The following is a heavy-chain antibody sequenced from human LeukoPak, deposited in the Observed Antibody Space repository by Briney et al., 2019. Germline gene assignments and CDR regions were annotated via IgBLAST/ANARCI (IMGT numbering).Heavy chain of an antibody. J-gene: IGHJ4*02. CDR1: GFTFSTSA. D-gene: IGHD3-10*01. CDR3: VRDPELAFDY. Sequence: GGSLILSCAASGFTFSTSAMHWVRQAPGKGLEWVAVISYAGSNKYYADSVKGRFTISRDNSKNTLFLQMNSLRADDTAVYYCVRDPELAFDYWGQGTLVTVSS. CDR2: ISYAGSNK. V-gene: IGHV3-30-3*01.